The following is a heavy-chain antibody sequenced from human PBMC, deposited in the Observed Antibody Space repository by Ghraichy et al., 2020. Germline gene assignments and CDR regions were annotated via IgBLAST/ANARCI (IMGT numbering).Heavy chain of an antibody. J-gene: IGHJ4*02. CDR2: IRYDGSNK. D-gene: IGHD6-13*01. V-gene: IGHV3-30*02. CDR3: ARDFSNSWLYYFDS. Sequence: GGSLRLSCAASGFTFSTYGMHWGRQAPGKGLEWVTFIRYDGSNKYYADSVKGRFTISRDNSKNTLYLQMNSLRAEDTAVYYCARDFSNSWLYYFDSWGQGTLVTVSS. CDR1: GFTFSTYG.